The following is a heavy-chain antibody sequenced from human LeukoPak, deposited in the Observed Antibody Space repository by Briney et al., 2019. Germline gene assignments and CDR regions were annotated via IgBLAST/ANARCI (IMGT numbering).Heavy chain of an antibody. V-gene: IGHV4-61*02. Sequence: PSETLSLTCTVSGGSISSGSYYWSWIRQPAGKGLEWIGRIYTSGSTNYNPSLKSRVTISVDTSKNQFSLKLSSVTAADTAVYYCARGRSFQHWGQGTLVTVSS. CDR2: IYTSGST. CDR1: GGSISSGSYY. J-gene: IGHJ1*01. CDR3: ARGRSFQH.